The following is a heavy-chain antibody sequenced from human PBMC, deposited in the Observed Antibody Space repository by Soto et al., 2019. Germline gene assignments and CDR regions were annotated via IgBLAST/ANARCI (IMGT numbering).Heavy chain of an antibody. Sequence: QVQLQESGPGLVKPSETLSLTCTVSGGSISSYYWSWIRQPPGKGLEWIGYFYYSRSTNSNPPLIHRATISVXXSXYXFSVKLSGVTAAYTAVYHWAGLLAAAGTGPYYGMDVWGHGTTVTVSS. D-gene: IGHD6-13*01. CDR3: AGLLAAAGTGPYYGMDV. V-gene: IGHV4-59*08. CDR1: GGSISSYY. J-gene: IGHJ6*02. CDR2: FYYSRST.